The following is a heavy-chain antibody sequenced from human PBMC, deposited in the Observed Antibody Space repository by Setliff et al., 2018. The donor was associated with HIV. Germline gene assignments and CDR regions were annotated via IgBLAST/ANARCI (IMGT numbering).Heavy chain of an antibody. V-gene: IGHV4-4*09. CDR2: IFSSGST. D-gene: IGHD3-10*01. J-gene: IGHJ5*02. CDR1: GDSISSYS. CDR3: ARRIDDSGSFPDKNWFDT. Sequence: SETLSLTCTVSGDSISSYSWNWIRQSPGGGLEWIGFIFSSGSTKYNPSLQSRVTMSIDTSKNQFSLRLTSVTAADTAVYYCARRIDDSGSFPDKNWFDTWGQGSLVTAPQ.